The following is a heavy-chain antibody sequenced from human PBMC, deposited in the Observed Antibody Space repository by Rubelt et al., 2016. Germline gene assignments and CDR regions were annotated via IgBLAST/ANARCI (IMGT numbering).Heavy chain of an antibody. D-gene: IGHD6-6*01. CDR2: IYFSGST. Sequence: QVQLQESGPGLVKPSETLSLTCTVSGGSISSYYWSWIQQPPGKGLECIGYIYFSGSTNYNPSLESRVTISVDTSKNQFSLKLGSVTAADTAVYYCARLSSSSGIDYWGQGILVTVSS. CDR1: GGSISSYY. V-gene: IGHV4-59*08. CDR3: ARLSSSSGIDY. J-gene: IGHJ4*02.